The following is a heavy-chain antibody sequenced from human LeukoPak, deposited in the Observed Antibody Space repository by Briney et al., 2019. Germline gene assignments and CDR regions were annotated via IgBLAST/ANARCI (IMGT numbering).Heavy chain of an antibody. V-gene: IGHV3-30-3*01. CDR1: EFTSSTYP. J-gene: IGHJ4*02. CDR2: ISYDGSNK. CDR3: ARDQSGSYSYFDY. D-gene: IGHD1-26*01. Sequence: AGGSLRPSVAPSEFTSSTYPRPGFGRPQARGRGGGPFISYDGSNKYYADSVKGRFTISRDNSKNTLYLQMNSLRAEDTAVYYCARDQSGSYSYFDYWGQGTLVTVSS.